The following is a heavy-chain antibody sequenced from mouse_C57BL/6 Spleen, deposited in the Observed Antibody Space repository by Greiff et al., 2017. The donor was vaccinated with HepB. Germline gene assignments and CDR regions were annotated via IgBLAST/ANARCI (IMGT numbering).Heavy chain of an antibody. Sequence: DVMLVESGGGLVKPGGSLKLSCAASGFTFSDYGMHWVRQAPEKGLEWVAYISSGSSTIYYADTVKGRFTISRDNAKKTLFLQMTSLRSEDTAMYYCAREGYYGSSLFDYWGQGTTLSVSS. CDR1: GFTFSDYG. CDR2: ISSGSSTI. CDR3: AREGYYGSSLFDY. J-gene: IGHJ2*01. D-gene: IGHD1-1*01. V-gene: IGHV5-17*01.